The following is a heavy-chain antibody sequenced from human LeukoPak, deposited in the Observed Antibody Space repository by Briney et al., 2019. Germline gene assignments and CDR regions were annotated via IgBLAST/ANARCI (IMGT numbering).Heavy chain of an antibody. CDR3: ARASTVTTHERGRLYYYYYMDV. V-gene: IGHV1-69*05. CDR2: IIPIFGTA. J-gene: IGHJ6*03. CDR1: GGTFSSYA. Sequence: SVKVSCKASGGTFSSYAISWVRQAPGHGLEWMGGIIPIFGTANYAQKFQGRVTITTDESTSTAYMELSSLRSEDTAVYYCARASTVTTHERGRLYYYYYMDVWGKRTTVTVSS. D-gene: IGHD4-11*01.